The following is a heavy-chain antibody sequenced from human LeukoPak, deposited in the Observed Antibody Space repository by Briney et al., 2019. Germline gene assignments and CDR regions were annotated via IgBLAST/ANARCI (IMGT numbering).Heavy chain of an antibody. J-gene: IGHJ6*02. Sequence: GGSLRLSCAASGFTFSSYAMSWVRQAPGKGLEWVSAISGSGGSTYYAGSVKGRFTISRDNSKNTLYLQMNSLRAEDTAVYYCAKYPYYDILTGPKMDVWGQGTTVTVSS. CDR1: GFTFSSYA. CDR2: ISGSGGST. D-gene: IGHD3-9*01. V-gene: IGHV3-23*01. CDR3: AKYPYYDILTGPKMDV.